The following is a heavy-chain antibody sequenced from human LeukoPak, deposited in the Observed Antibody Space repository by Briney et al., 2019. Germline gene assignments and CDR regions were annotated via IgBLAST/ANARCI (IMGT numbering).Heavy chain of an antibody. CDR3: AKGLAAGGPL. Sequence: GGSLRLSCAASGFTFSRYGMSWVRQVPGEGLEWVSAISNDTTYYADSVKGRFTISRDNSKNTVYLQISSLRAEDSATYYCAKGLAAGGPLWGQGTLVIVFS. J-gene: IGHJ4*02. V-gene: IGHV3-23*01. CDR2: ISNDTT. CDR1: GFTFSRYG. D-gene: IGHD6-13*01.